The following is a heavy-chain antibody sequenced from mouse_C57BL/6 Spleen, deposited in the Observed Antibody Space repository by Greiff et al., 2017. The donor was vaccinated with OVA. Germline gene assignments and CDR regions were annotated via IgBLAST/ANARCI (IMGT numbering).Heavy chain of an antibody. Sequence: EVQLQQSGPELVKPGASVKISCKASGYSFTGYYMNWVKQSPEKSLEWIGEINPSTGGTTYNQKFKAKATLTVDKSSSTAYMQLKSLTSEDSAVYYCARPSSGPWFAYWGQGTLVTVSA. CDR1: GYSFTGYY. CDR3: ARPSSGPWFAY. V-gene: IGHV1-42*01. CDR2: INPSTGGT. J-gene: IGHJ3*01. D-gene: IGHD3-2*02.